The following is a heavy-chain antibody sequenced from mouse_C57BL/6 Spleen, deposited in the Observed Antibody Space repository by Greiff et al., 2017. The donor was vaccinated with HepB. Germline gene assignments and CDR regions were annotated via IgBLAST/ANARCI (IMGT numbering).Heavy chain of an antibody. CDR3: ARSLYSNLAWFAY. J-gene: IGHJ3*01. D-gene: IGHD2-5*01. CDR1: GYSITSDY. Sequence: EVKLMESGPGLAKPSQTLSLTCSVTGYSITSDYWNWIRKFPGNKLEYMGYISYSGSTYYNPSLKSRISITRDTSKNQYYLQLNSVTTEDTATYYCARSLYSNLAWFAYWGQGTLVTVSA. CDR2: ISYSGST. V-gene: IGHV3-8*01.